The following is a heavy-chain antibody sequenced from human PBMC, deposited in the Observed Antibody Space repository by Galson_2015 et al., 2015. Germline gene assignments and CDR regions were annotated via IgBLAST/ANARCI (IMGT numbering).Heavy chain of an antibody. J-gene: IGHJ3*02. CDR1: GFIFSSYG. CDR2: IWYDGSNK. V-gene: IGHV3-33*01. Sequence: SLRLSCAASGFIFSSYGINWVRQAPGKGLEWVAVIWYDGSNKYYADSVKGRFTISRGNSKNTLYLQMNRLRAEDTAVYYCARDRGEWEPPRDAFDIWGQGTMVTVSS. CDR3: ARDRGEWEPPRDAFDI. D-gene: IGHD1-26*01.